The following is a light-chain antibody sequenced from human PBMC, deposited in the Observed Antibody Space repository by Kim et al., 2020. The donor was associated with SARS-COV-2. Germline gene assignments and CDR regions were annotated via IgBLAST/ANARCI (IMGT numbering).Light chain of an antibody. CDR2: AAS. Sequence: PGERATLSCRASQSVSSSLAWYQQKPGQAHRLIIHAASRRATGIPDRFSGSGSGTDFTLSISRLEPEDVAVYYCQHHGGSVTFGQGTRLEIK. V-gene: IGKV3-20*01. J-gene: IGKJ5*01. CDR1: QSVSSS. CDR3: QHHGGSVT.